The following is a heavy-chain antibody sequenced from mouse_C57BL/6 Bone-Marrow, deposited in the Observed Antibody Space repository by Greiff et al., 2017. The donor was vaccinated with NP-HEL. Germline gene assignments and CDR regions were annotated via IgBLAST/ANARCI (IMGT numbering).Heavy chain of an antibody. V-gene: IGHV1-64*01. Sequence: VQLQQPGAELVKPGASVKLSCKASGYTFTSYWMHWVKQRPGQGLEWIGMIYPNSGSTNYNEKFKSKATLTVDKSSSTAYMQLSSLTSEDSAVYYAARWFIRPSYCYVDDWGTGTTVTVSS. CDR3: ARWFIRPSYCYVDD. D-gene: IGHD2-10*02. J-gene: IGHJ1*03. CDR1: GYTFTSYW. CDR2: IYPNSGST.